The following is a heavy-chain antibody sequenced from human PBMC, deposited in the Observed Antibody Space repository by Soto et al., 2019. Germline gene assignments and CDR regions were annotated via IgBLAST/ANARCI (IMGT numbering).Heavy chain of an antibody. CDR3: ARQIVVVKEEYFDY. D-gene: IGHD3-22*01. CDR2: ISYDGSNK. V-gene: IGHV3-30-3*01. J-gene: IGHJ4*02. CDR1: GFTFSSYA. Sequence: SLRLSCAASGFTFSSYAMHWVRQAPGKGLEWVAVISYDGSNKYYADSVKGRFTISRDNSKNTLYLQMNSLRAEDTAVYYCARQIVVVKEEYFDYWGQGTLVTVSS.